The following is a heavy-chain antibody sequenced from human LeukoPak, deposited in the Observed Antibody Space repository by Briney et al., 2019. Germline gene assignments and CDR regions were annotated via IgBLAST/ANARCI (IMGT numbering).Heavy chain of an antibody. V-gene: IGHV1-8*03. Sequence: GASVKVSCKPSGYTFTSYDINWVRQATGQGLEWMGWMNPNSGNTGYAQKFQGRVTITRNTSISTAYMELSSLRSEDTAVYYCARVDYGSGTGRFDYWGQGTLVTVSS. CDR3: ARVDYGSGTGRFDY. D-gene: IGHD3-10*01. CDR2: MNPNSGNT. J-gene: IGHJ4*02. CDR1: GYTFTSYD.